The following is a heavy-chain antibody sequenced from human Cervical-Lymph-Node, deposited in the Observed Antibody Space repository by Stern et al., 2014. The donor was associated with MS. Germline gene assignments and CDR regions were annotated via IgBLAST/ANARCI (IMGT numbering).Heavy chain of an antibody. V-gene: IGHV1-8*01. CDR2: MNPNRGNT. CDR1: GYTFPDYD. Sequence: QDQLVQSGAEVKKPGASVKVSCKASGYTFPDYDINWVRQVTGQGLEWMVWMNPNRGNTGYAQKFQGRVTMTRNISISTAYMELSSLRSEDTAVYFCARDDRNSWENFDYWGQGTLVTVSS. D-gene: IGHD6-13*01. CDR3: ARDDRNSWENFDY. J-gene: IGHJ4*02.